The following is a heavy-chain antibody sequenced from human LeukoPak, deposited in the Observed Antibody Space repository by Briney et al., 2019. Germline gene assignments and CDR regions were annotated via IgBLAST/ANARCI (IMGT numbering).Heavy chain of an antibody. D-gene: IGHD2-2*01. Sequence: PSETLSLTCTVSGGSISSYYWSWIRQPPGKGLEWIGYIYYSGSTNYNPSLKSRVTISVDTSKNQFSLKLSSVTAADTAVYYCARQGEGYCSSTSCLYYFDYWGQGTLVTVSS. J-gene: IGHJ4*02. CDR3: ARQGEGYCSSTSCLYYFDY. CDR1: GGSISSYY. V-gene: IGHV4-59*08. CDR2: IYYSGST.